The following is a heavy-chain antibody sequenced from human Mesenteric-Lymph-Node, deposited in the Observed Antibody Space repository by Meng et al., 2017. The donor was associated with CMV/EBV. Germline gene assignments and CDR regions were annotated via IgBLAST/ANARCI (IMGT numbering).Heavy chain of an antibody. D-gene: IGHD3-10*01. CDR2: ISDSGVST. J-gene: IGHJ5*02. V-gene: IGHV3-23*01. CDR3: AKTGYHYGSGLTDWFDP. Sequence: GESLKISCAASGFTVSSNYMSWVRQAPGKGLEWVSSISDSGVSTYYAESVKGRFTIFRDNSKNTLYLQMNSLRAEDTAAYYCAKTGYHYGSGLTDWFDPWGQGTLVTVSS. CDR1: GFTVSSNY.